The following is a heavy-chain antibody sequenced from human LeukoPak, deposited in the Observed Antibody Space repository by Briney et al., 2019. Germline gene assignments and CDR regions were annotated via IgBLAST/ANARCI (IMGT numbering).Heavy chain of an antibody. CDR2: IKQDGSEK. J-gene: IGHJ5*02. V-gene: IGHV3-7*01. D-gene: IGHD3-9*01. Sequence: PGGSLRLSCAASGFTFSSYWMSWVRQAPGKGLEWVANIKQDGSEKYYVDSVKGRFTISRDNAKNSLYLQMNSLRAEDTAVYYCARGRHQYYDILTGYYGINWFDPWGQGTLVTVSS. CDR3: ARGRHQYYDILTGYYGINWFDP. CDR1: GFTFSSYW.